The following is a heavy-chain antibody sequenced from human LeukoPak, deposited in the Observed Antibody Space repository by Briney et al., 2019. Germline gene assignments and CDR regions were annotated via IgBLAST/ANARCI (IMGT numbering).Heavy chain of an antibody. CDR2: IYTSGST. CDR1: GGSISSYY. Sequence: KPSETLSLTCTVSGGSISSYYWSWIRQPPGKGLEWIGYIYTSGSTNYNPSLKSRVTISVDTSKNQFSLKLSSVTAADTAVYYCARTGYCSSTSCYHYWYFDLWGRGTLVTVSS. CDR3: ARTGYCSSTSCYHYWYFDL. V-gene: IGHV4-4*09. D-gene: IGHD2-2*01. J-gene: IGHJ2*01.